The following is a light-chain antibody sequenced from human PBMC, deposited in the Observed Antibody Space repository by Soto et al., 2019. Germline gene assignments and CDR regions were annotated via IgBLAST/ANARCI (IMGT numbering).Light chain of an antibody. V-gene: IGLV2-14*03. CDR1: SSDVGGYNY. Sequence: QSVLTQPASVSGSPGHSITISCTVTSSDVGGYNYVSWYQQHPGKGPKLMIYEVSNRPSGVSNRFSGSKSGNTATLTISGLQAEDEADYYCSSYTSTTTRVFGTGTKVTVL. CDR3: SSYTSTTTRV. CDR2: EVS. J-gene: IGLJ1*01.